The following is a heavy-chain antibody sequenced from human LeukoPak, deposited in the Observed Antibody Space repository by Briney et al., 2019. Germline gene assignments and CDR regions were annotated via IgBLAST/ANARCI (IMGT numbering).Heavy chain of an antibody. CDR1: GVSIRGYH. CDR2: ISYSGST. CDR3: ARTLSSGSLDH. D-gene: IGHD3-10*01. Sequence: PSETLSLTCSVSGVSIRGYHWSWIRQPPGKGLEWIGYISYSGSTKFNPSLKSRVTISLDTSRNHFSLKLSSVTAADTAMYYCARTLSSGSLDHWGQGTLVTVSS. V-gene: IGHV4-59*01. J-gene: IGHJ4*02.